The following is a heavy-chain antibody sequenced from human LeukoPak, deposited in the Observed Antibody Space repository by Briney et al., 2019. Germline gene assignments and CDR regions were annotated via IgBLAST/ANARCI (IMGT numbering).Heavy chain of an antibody. CDR3: ARFAWVPPTHFDY. CDR1: GFTLSRYW. V-gene: IGHV3-74*01. CDR2: INTDGSST. Sequence: GGSLRLSCVASGFTLSRYWMHWVRRAPGKGLVWVSHINTDGSSTSYADSVKGRFTISRDNAKNTLYLQMNSLRAEDTAVYYCARFAWVPPTHFDYWGQGTLVTVSS. D-gene: IGHD2-15*01. J-gene: IGHJ4*02.